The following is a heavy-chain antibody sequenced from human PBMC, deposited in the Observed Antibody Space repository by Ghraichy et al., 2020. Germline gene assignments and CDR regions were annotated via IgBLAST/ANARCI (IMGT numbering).Heavy chain of an antibody. Sequence: GGSLRLSCAASGFTFSTYSMHWVRQAPGKGLEWVAVISHDGNSKYYASSVKGRFTTSRENSKNMLYLQMNSLRPEDTSVYYCARDIKSSSWSYYYYAMDVWGQVTTVTVSS. CDR2: ISHDGNSK. CDR3: ARDIKSSSWSYYYYAMDV. D-gene: IGHD6-13*01. V-gene: IGHV3-30-3*01. CDR1: GFTFSTYS. J-gene: IGHJ6*02.